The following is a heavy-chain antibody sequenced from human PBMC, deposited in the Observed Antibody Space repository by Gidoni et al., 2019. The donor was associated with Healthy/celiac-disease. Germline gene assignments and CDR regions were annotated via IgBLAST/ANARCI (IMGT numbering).Heavy chain of an antibody. Sequence: EVQLLESGGGLVQPGGSLRLSCAASGFTFSSYAMSWVRQAPGKGLEWVSAISGSGGSTYYADSVKGRFTISRDNSKNTLYLQMNSLRAEDTAVYYCAKDLSDPRSVAGTVFLDYWGQGTLVTVSS. J-gene: IGHJ4*02. V-gene: IGHV3-23*01. D-gene: IGHD6-19*01. CDR2: ISGSGGST. CDR3: AKDLSDPRSVAGTVFLDY. CDR1: GFTFSSYA.